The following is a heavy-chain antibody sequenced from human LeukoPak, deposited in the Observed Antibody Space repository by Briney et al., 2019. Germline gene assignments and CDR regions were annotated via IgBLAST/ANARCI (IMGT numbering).Heavy chain of an antibody. J-gene: IGHJ5*02. V-gene: IGHV4-59*01. CDR1: GGSISSYY. CDR3: ARAGLTIFGVVKNWFDP. D-gene: IGHD3-3*01. CDR2: IYYSGST. Sequence: SETLSLTCTVSGGSISSYYWSWIRQPPGKGLEWIGYIYYSGSTNYNPSLKSRVTISVDTSKNRFSLKLSSVTAADTAVYYCARAGLTIFGVVKNWFDPWGQGTLVTVSS.